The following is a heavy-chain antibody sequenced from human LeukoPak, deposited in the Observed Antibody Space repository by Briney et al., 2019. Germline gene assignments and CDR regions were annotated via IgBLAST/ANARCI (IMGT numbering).Heavy chain of an antibody. Sequence: SETLSLTCTVSGYSINSGYYWGWIRQPPGKGLEWIGSIYHSGSTYYNPSLKSRATISVDTSKNQFSLKLSSVTAADTAVYYCARDPKEYYYDARDAFDIWGQGTMVTVSS. V-gene: IGHV4-38-2*02. J-gene: IGHJ3*02. CDR2: IYHSGST. CDR3: ARDPKEYYYDARDAFDI. CDR1: GYSINSGYY. D-gene: IGHD3-22*01.